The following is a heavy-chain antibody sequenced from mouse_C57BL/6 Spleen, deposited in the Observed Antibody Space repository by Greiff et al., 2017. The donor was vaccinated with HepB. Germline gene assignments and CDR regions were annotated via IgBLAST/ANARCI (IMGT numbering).Heavy chain of an antibody. V-gene: IGHV1-18*01. J-gene: IGHJ4*01. CDR3: ARVNDYDSYAMDY. Sequence: VQLKESGPELVKPGASVKIPCKASGYTFTDYNMDWVKQSHGKSLEWIGDINPNNGGTIYNQKFKGKATLTVDKSSSTAYMELRSLTSEDTAVYYCARVNDYDSYAMDYWGQGTSVTVSS. CDR2: INPNNGGT. D-gene: IGHD2-4*01. CDR1: GYTFTDYN.